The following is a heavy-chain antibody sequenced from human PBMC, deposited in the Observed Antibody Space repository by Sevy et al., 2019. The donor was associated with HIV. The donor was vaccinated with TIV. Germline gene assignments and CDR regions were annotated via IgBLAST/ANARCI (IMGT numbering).Heavy chain of an antibody. CDR1: GFIVSSNY. J-gene: IGHJ6*02. CDR2: IYSGGRT. Sequence: GGSLRLSCAASGFIVSSNYMSWVRQAPGKGLEWVSDIYSGGRTYYEDSVKGRFTISKDNSKNTQYLQMNSLRAEDTAVYYCARDRDRAMVIGMDVWGQGTTVTVSS. D-gene: IGHD5-18*01. CDR3: ARDRDRAMVIGMDV. V-gene: IGHV3-53*01.